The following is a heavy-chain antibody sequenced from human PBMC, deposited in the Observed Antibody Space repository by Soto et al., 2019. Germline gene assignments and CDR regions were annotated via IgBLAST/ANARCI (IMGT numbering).Heavy chain of an antibody. D-gene: IGHD6-19*01. V-gene: IGHV3-72*01. J-gene: IGHJ6*02. Sequence: EVQLVESGGGLVQPGGSLRLSCAASGLIFSDYHMDWVRQAPGKGLEWVGRIRRKANSYTTESAASVKGRCTISRDASKTSLYLQMNSLKSEDTAVYYCAMLGGWSGGSSGMDVWGQGTTVTVSS. CDR3: AMLGGWSGGSSGMDV. CDR1: GLIFSDYH. CDR2: IRRKANSYTT.